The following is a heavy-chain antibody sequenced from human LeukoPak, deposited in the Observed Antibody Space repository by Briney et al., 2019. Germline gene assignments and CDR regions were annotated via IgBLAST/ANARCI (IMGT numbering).Heavy chain of an antibody. J-gene: IGHJ4*02. D-gene: IGHD3-22*01. CDR3: ARGSLYDSSGYYVYDFDY. V-gene: IGHV3-74*01. Sequence: PGGSLRLSCAASGFTFSTYWMHWVRQAPGKGLVWVSRINSDGSSTTYADSVKGRFTISRDYAKNTLYLQMNSLRSEDTAVYYCARGSLYDSSGYYVYDFDYWGQGTLVTVSS. CDR1: GFTFSTYW. CDR2: INSDGSST.